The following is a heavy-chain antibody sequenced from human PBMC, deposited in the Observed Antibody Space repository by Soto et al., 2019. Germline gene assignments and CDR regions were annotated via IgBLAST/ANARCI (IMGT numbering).Heavy chain of an antibody. J-gene: IGHJ4*02. CDR1: GYTFTSYV. CDR3: AREGGVWGSFRYFDY. V-gene: IGHV1-18*04. Sequence: QVPLVQSGVEVQKPGASVKVSCKASGYTFTSYVINWLRQAPGQGLEWMGWISPYNGNTNYGQKLQGRVTMTTDTSTSIGYMELRSLRSDDTAVYYCAREGGVWGSFRYFDYWGQGTLVTVSS. D-gene: IGHD3-16*02. CDR2: ISPYNGNT.